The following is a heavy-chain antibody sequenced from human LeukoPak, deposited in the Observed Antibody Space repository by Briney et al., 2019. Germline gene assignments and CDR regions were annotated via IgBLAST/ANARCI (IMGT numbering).Heavy chain of an antibody. CDR2: INPNSGGT. V-gene: IGHV1-2*02. Sequence: ASVQVSCKASGYTFNGYYIYWVRQAPGQGPEWMGWINPNSGGTQYAQKFQGRVTMTRDTSITTAYMELSSLRSDDTALYYCARAIDSNGYYPRYWGQGTLVTVSS. CDR1: GYTFNGYY. D-gene: IGHD3-22*01. J-gene: IGHJ4*02. CDR3: ARAIDSNGYYPRY.